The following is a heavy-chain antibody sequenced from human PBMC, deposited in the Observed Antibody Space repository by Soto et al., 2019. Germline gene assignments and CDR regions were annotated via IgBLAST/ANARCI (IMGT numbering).Heavy chain of an antibody. J-gene: IGHJ3*02. CDR2: ISAYNGNT. CDR3: ARDEVYSYGPGGAFDI. V-gene: IGHV1-18*01. Sequence: QVQLVQSGAEVKKPGASVKVSCKASGYTFTSYGISWVRQAPGQGLEWMGWISAYNGNTNYAQKLQGRVTMTTDTSTSTPYMGLRSLRSDDTAVYYCARDEVYSYGPGGAFDIWGQGTMVTVSS. D-gene: IGHD5-18*01. CDR1: GYTFTSYG.